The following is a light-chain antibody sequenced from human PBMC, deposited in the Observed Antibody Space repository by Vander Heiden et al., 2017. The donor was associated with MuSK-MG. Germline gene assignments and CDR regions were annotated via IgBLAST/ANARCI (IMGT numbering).Light chain of an antibody. CDR3: GQRYKGIT. CDR2: DAS. V-gene: IGKV3-11*01. CDR1: QSIDNY. J-gene: IGKJ4*01. Sequence: EIVLTQSPATLSLSPGERATLSCSASQSIDNYLAWYQQKPGQAPRLLIYDASNMATGIPARVRGSGSGTDFTLTISSRETEDFAVYYGGQRYKGITFGGGTKVEIK.